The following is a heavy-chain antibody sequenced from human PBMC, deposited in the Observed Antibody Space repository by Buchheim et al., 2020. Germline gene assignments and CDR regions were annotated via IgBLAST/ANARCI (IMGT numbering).Heavy chain of an antibody. V-gene: IGHV3-7*01. CDR3: ARGTRDYYGMDV. CDR1: GFTFSSYW. Sequence: EVQLVESGGGLAQPGGSLRLSCAASGFTFSSYWMTWVRQAPGKGLEWVANIKEDGSEGYYVDSVKGRFTISRDNAMNSLFLQMSSLRAEDTAVYYCARGTRDYYGMDVADQGTT. CDR2: IKEDGSEG. J-gene: IGHJ6*02.